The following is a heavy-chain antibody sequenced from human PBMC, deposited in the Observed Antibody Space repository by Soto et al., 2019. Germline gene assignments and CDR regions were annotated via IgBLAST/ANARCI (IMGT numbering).Heavy chain of an antibody. D-gene: IGHD6-19*01. Sequence: QVQLVQSGTEVKKPGASGKVSCKASGNTLTRYGMHWVRQAPGQRLEWMGRINAGNGNTKYSEKFQGRVTITRDTPARTVYLDLSSLRSEDSAIYYCARPLLPDHVAVAGFGMDVWGQGTTVTVSS. J-gene: IGHJ6*02. CDR2: INAGNGNT. CDR1: GNTLTRYG. V-gene: IGHV1-3*01. CDR3: ARPLLPDHVAVAGFGMDV.